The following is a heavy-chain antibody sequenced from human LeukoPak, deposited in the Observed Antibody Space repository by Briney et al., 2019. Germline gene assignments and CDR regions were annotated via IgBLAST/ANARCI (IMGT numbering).Heavy chain of an antibody. Sequence: SETLSLTCTVSGGSISSYYWSWIRQPAGKGLEWIGRIYTSGSTNYNPSLKSRVTMSVDTSKNQFSLKLSSVTAADTAVYYCASSLYYYGSGSYPYDYWGQGTLVTVSS. CDR2: IYTSGST. J-gene: IGHJ4*02. V-gene: IGHV4-4*07. CDR3: ASSLYYYGSGSYPYDY. CDR1: GGSISSYY. D-gene: IGHD3-10*01.